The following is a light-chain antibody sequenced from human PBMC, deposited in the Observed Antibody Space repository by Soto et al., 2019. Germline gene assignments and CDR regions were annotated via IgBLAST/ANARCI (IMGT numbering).Light chain of an antibody. J-gene: IGKJ1*01. V-gene: IGKV4-1*01. Sequence: DIVMTQSPDSLPVSLGERATINCKSSQSVFWNSNNQNYLAWYQQRPGQPPKVLIYGASTRESGVPDRFSGSGSGTDFTLTISSLQAEDVAVYYCQQYYSPLWTFGQGTKVDIK. CDR3: QQYYSPLWT. CDR1: QSVFWNSNNQNY. CDR2: GAS.